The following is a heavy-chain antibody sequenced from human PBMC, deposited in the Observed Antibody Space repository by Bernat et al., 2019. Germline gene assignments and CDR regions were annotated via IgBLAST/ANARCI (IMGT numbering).Heavy chain of an antibody. CDR2: IYYSRST. Sequence: QMQLQESGPGLVKPSETLSLTCTVSGASVNSGDSYWTWIRQHPGKGLEWIGQIYYSRSTYKNPSLKSRVTISVDRPKNQFSLKVNSVTVADTAVYYCATGGGHFDYWGQGIVVTVSS. CDR1: GASVNSGDSY. V-gene: IGHV4-30-4*08. CDR3: ATGGGHFDY. J-gene: IGHJ4*02. D-gene: IGHD2-15*01.